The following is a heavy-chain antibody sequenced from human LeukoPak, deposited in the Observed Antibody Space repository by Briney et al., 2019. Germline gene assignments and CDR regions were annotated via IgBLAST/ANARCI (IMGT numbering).Heavy chain of an antibody. CDR1: GFTFTDFY. CDR3: ARHALGYCSSTSCPTNDYYYYYYMDV. V-gene: IGHV3-11*01. Sequence: PGGSLGLSCAASGFTFTDFYMSWIRQAPGKGLEWVSYITNSGTTIYYADSVKGRFTISRDNAKNSLYLQMNSLRAEDTAVYYCARHALGYCSSTSCPTNDYYYYYYMDVWGKGTTVTVSS. CDR2: ITNSGTTI. J-gene: IGHJ6*03. D-gene: IGHD2-2*01.